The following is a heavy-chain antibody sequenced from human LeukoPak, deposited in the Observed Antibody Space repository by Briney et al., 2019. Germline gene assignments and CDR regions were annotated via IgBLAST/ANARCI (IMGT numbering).Heavy chain of an antibody. CDR1: GGSISSSSYY. V-gene: IGHV4-39*07. Sequence: SSETLSLTCTVSGGSISSSSYYWGWIRQPPGKGLEWIGSIYYSGSTYYNPSLKSRVTISVDTSKNQFSLKLSSVTAADTAVYYCARNNPGGAALGAFDYWGQGTLVTVSS. CDR3: ARNNPGGAALGAFDY. J-gene: IGHJ4*02. D-gene: IGHD6-13*01. CDR2: IYYSGST.